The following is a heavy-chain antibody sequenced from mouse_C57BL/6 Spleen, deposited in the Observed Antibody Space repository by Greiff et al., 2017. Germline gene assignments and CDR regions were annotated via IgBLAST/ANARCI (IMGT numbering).Heavy chain of an antibody. D-gene: IGHD2-4*01. Sequence: EVKLVESGGGLVQPKGSLKLSCAASGFSFNTYAMNWARQAPGNGLEWVARIRSKSNNYATYYADTVKDRLTISRDDSESMLYLQMNNLKTEDAAMYYCVSSYYDYEGYYAMGYWGEGTSVTVSS. V-gene: IGHV10-1*01. CDR3: VSSYYDYEGYYAMGY. J-gene: IGHJ4*01. CDR1: GFSFNTYA. CDR2: IRSKSNNYAT.